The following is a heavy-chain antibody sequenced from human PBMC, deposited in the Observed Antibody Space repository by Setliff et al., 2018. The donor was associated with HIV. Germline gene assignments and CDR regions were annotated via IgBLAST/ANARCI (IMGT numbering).Heavy chain of an antibody. D-gene: IGHD6-13*01. V-gene: IGHV3-23*01. CDR1: GFPFNSYA. Sequence: PGGSLRLSCVASGFPFNSYAMCWVRQAPGKGLEWVSGIGGSGGRTIYADSVKGRFTISKDTSKNTVYLQMSSLRADDTAVYYCARDQVAFIAAAGTGECAFDIWGQGTMVTVSS. CDR3: ARDQVAFIAAAGTGECAFDI. CDR2: IGGSGGRT. J-gene: IGHJ3*02.